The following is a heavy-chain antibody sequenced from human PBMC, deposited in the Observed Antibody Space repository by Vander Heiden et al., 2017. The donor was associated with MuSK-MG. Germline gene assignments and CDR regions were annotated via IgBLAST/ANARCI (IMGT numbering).Heavy chain of an antibody. Sequence: EVQLVESGGGLVKPGGSRRLSCAASGFTFSSYSMNWVRQAPGKGLEWVSSISSSSRYIDYADSVKGRFTISRDKAKNSMYIKMNSLRAEDTGVYFCARGGSDPAYWGQGTLVTVSS. CDR1: GFTFSSYS. J-gene: IGHJ4*02. V-gene: IGHV3-21*01. D-gene: IGHD6-19*01. CDR3: ARGGSDPAY. CDR2: ISSSSRYI.